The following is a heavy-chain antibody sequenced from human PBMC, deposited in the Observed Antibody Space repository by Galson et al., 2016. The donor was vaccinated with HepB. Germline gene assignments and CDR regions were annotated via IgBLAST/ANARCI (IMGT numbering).Heavy chain of an antibody. CDR3: ARGLRAGYYRSFDV. D-gene: IGHD1-26*01. CDR2: YVVAGNT. J-gene: IGHJ6*02. V-gene: IGHV3-13*01. CDR1: GFTFSNAW. Sequence: SLRLFCAASGFTFSNAWMSWVRQSMGKGVEWVSGYVVAGNTYYADSVKGRFTISREDGENSLYLQMNSLRAGDTAVYHCARGLRAGYYRSFDVWGQGTTVTVSS.